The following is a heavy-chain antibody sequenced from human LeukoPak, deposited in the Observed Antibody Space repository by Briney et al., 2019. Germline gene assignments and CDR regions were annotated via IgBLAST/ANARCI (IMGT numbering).Heavy chain of an antibody. CDR3: ASLIPRIYCSSTSCYALDY. CDR2: IIPIFGTA. V-gene: IGHV1-69*05. D-gene: IGHD2-2*01. Sequence: ASVKVSCKASGGTFSSYAISWVRQAPGQGLEWMGGIIPIFGTANYAQKFQGRVTITTDESTSTAYMELSSLRSEDTAVYYCASLIPRIYCSSTSCYALDYWGQGTLVTVSS. CDR1: GGTFSSYA. J-gene: IGHJ4*02.